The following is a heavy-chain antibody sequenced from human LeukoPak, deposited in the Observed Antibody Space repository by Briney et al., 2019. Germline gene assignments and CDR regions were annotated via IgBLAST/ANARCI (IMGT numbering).Heavy chain of an antibody. CDR2: IKLDGSEK. CDR3: AIIPRAAAGPSARSPFHY. Sequence: GGSLRLSCAASGFTFSSYWMSWVRQAPGKGLEWVANIKLDGSEKYYVDSVEGRFSISRDNAKNSLYLQMNSLRAEDTAVYYCAIIPRAAAGPSARSPFHYWGQGTLVTVSS. D-gene: IGHD6-13*01. CDR1: GFTFSSYW. J-gene: IGHJ4*02. V-gene: IGHV3-7*01.